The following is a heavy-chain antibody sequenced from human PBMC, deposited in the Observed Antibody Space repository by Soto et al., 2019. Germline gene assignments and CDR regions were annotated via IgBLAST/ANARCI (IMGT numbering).Heavy chain of an antibody. CDR1: GYSVSDGYY. CDR2: INRSENT. D-gene: IGHD4-17*01. J-gene: IGHJ4*02. CDR3: ARSGDDYGSYVDY. V-gene: IGHV4-38-2*01. Sequence: PSETLSLTCVVSGYSVSDGYYLGWIRQPPGKGLEWIGSINRSENTYYNPSLKSRLTISVDTSKNHISLTLSTVTAADTATYYCARSGDDYGSYVDYWGQGTLVTVTS.